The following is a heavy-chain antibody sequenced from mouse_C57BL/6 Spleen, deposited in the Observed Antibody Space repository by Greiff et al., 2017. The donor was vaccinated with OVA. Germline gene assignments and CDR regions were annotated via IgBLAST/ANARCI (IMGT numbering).Heavy chain of an antibody. CDR1: GFNIKDYY. Sequence: VQLQQSGAELVRPGASVKLSCTASGFNIKDYYMHWVKQRPEQGLEWIGRIDPEDGDTEYAAKFQGKATMTADTSSNTAYLQLSSLTSEDTAVYYCTNGRSPCWYFDVWGTGTTVTVSS. CDR2: IDPEDGDT. CDR3: TNGRSPCWYFDV. J-gene: IGHJ1*03. V-gene: IGHV14-1*01. D-gene: IGHD1-1*01.